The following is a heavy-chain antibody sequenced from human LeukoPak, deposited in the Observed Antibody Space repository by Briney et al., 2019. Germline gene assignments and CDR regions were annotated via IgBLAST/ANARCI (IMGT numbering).Heavy chain of an antibody. CDR2: ISSSSTI. D-gene: IGHD2-2*01. CDR3: AREVADIVVVPAAIDY. Sequence: GGSLRLSCAASGFTFSSYSMNWVRQAPGKGLEWVSYISSSSTIYYADSVKGRFTISRDNAKNSLYLQMNSLRAEDTAAYYCAREVADIVVVPAAIDYWGQGTLVTVSS. J-gene: IGHJ4*02. V-gene: IGHV3-48*04. CDR1: GFTFSSYS.